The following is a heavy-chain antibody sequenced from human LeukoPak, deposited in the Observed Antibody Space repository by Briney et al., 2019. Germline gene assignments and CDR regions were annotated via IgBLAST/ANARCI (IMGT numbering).Heavy chain of an antibody. D-gene: IGHD2-15*01. Sequence: SETLSLTCTVSGGPISSYYWSWIRQPPGKGLEWIGYIYYSGSTYYNPSLKSRVTISVDTSKNQFSLKLSSVTAADTAVYYCARELRYCSGGSCYDYYYYYYMDVWGKGTTVTVSS. CDR3: ARELRYCSGGSCYDYYYYYYMDV. J-gene: IGHJ6*03. V-gene: IGHV4-30-4*08. CDR1: GGPISSYY. CDR2: IYYSGST.